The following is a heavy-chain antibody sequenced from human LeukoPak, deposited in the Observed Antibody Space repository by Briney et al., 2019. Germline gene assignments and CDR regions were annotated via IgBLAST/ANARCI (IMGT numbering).Heavy chain of an antibody. J-gene: IGHJ4*02. Sequence: SETLSLTCAVYGGSFSGYYWSWIRQPPGKGLEWIGEINHSGSSNYNPSLKSRVTISVDTSKNQFSLKLSSVTAADTAVYYCARSSGQLGYFDYWGQGTLVTVSS. D-gene: IGHD6-13*01. CDR2: INHSGSS. CDR3: ARSSGQLGYFDY. CDR1: GGSFSGYY. V-gene: IGHV4-34*01.